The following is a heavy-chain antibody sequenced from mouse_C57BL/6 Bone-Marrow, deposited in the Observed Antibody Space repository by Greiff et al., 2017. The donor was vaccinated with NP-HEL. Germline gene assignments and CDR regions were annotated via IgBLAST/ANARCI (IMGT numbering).Heavy chain of an antibody. J-gene: IGHJ4*01. CDR2: IDPANGNT. CDR1: GFNIKNTY. Sequence: EVQLQQSVAELVRPGASVKLSCTASGFNIKNTYMHWVKQRPEQGLEWIGRIDPANGNTKYAPKFQGKATLTVDKSSSTAYMELRSLTSEDSAVYYCARWGDRYYAMDYWGQGTSVTVSS. V-gene: IGHV14-3*01. CDR3: ARWGDRYYAMDY.